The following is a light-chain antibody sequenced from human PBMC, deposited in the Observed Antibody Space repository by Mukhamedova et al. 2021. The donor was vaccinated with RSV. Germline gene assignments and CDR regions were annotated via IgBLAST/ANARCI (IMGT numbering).Light chain of an antibody. CDR1: SGGIASNF. V-gene: IGLV6-57*01. J-gene: IGLJ2*01. CDR2: EDN. Sequence: SGGIASNFVQWYQQRPGSSPTTVIYEDNQRPSGVPDRFSGSIDSSSKSASLTISGLKTEDEAEYYCQSYASSKFGVGTKLTVL. CDR3: QSYASSK.